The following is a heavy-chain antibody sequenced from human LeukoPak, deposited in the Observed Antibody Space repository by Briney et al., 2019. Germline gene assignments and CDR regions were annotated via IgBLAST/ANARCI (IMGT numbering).Heavy chain of an antibody. D-gene: IGHD3-22*01. J-gene: IGHJ4*02. CDR3: AKGSYYDSSGSFYFDY. V-gene: IGHV3-23*01. CDR1: GLTFSSYA. Sequence: GGSLRLSCAASGLTFSSYAMHWVRQAPGKGLEWVSAITSGGSTYYADSVKGRFTISRDNSKNTLYLQMNSLRAEDTAVYYCAKGSYYDSSGSFYFDYWGQGTLVTVSS. CDR2: ITSGGST.